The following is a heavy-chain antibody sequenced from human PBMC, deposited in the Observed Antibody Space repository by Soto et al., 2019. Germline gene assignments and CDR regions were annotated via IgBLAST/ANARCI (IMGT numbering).Heavy chain of an antibody. CDR1: GYTFASYY. V-gene: IGHV1-46*01. J-gene: IGHJ4*02. D-gene: IGHD2-21*02. Sequence: GASVKVSCKASGYTFASYYMHWVRQAPGQGLEWMGIINPSGGSTSYAQKFQGRVTMTRDTSTSTVYMELSSLRSEDTAVYYCARDFICGGDCYAFVFDYWGQGTLVTVSS. CDR2: INPSGGST. CDR3: ARDFICGGDCYAFVFDY.